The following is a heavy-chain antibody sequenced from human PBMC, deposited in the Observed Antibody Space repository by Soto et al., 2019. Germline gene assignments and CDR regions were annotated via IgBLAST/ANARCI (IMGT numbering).Heavy chain of an antibody. CDR3: ARTPSYISGSEDY. J-gene: IGHJ4*02. D-gene: IGHD6-19*01. CDR2: IIPILGIA. CDR1: GGTFSSYT. V-gene: IGHV1-69*02. Sequence: QVQLVQSGAEVKKPGSSVKVSCKASGGTFSSYTISWVRQAPGQGLEWMGRIIPILGIANYAQKFQGRVTITADKSTSTAYMELSSLRSEDTAVYYCARTPSYISGSEDYWGQGTLVTVSS.